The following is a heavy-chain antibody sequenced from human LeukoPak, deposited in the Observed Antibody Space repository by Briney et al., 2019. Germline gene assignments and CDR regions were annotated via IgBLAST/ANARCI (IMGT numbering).Heavy chain of an antibody. CDR2: IYSGGST. V-gene: IGHV3-53*01. Sequence: GGSLRLSCAASRFTVSNNYMSWVRQAPGRGLEWVSVIYSGGSTYYADSVKGRFTISRDNSKNTLYLQMNSLRAEDTAVYYCARNRPACYFDYWGQGTLVTVSS. J-gene: IGHJ4*02. CDR3: ARNRPACYFDY. CDR1: RFTVSNNY.